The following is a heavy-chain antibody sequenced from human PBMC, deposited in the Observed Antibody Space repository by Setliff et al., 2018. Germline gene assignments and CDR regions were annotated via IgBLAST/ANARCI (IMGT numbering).Heavy chain of an antibody. CDR2: ISASNGNT. J-gene: IGHJ6*03. D-gene: IGHD4-4*01. CDR3: ARASRFGTTVYRGDYYMDV. V-gene: IGHV1-18*01. CDR1: GYTFTNYG. Sequence: ASVKVSCKASGYTFTNYGISWVRQAPGQGLEWMGWISASNGNTNSAQKLQGRVTMTTDTSTSTAYMELRSLRSDDTAVYYCARASRFGTTVYRGDYYMDVWGKGTTVTVSS.